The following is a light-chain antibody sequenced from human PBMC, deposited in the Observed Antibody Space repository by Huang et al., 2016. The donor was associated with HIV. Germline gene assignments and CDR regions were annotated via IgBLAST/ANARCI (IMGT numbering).Light chain of an antibody. CDR2: GAS. V-gene: IGKV1-6*01. CDR1: QGIRND. Sequence: AIQMTQSPTSLSVSVGGNITIDCRANQGIRNDRSWYQQKPGSAPKLLIYGASNLQSGVPSRFSGSGSTFGTDFVFSITGLQSEDLAMYYCVQHFAYPYTFGQGTKLEIK. CDR3: VQHFAYPYT. J-gene: IGKJ2*01.